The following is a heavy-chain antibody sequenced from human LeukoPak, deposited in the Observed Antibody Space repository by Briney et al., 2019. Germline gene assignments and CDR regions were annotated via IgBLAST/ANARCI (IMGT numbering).Heavy chain of an antibody. Sequence: SQTLSLTCTVSGGSISSGSYYWSWIRQPAGKGLEWIGRIYTSGSTNYNPSLKSRVTISVDTSKNQFSLKLSSVTAADTAVYYCARTGGYSNWFDPWGQGTLVTVSS. CDR3: ARTGGYSNWFDP. J-gene: IGHJ5*02. V-gene: IGHV4-61*02. CDR2: IYTSGST. CDR1: GGSISSGSYY. D-gene: IGHD5-12*01.